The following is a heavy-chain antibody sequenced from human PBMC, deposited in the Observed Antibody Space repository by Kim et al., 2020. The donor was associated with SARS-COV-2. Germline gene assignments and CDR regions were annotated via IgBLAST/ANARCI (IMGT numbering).Heavy chain of an antibody. Sequence: GASLRLSCAASGFTFSSYAMSWVRQAPGKGLEWVSAISGSGGSTYYADSVKGRFTISRDNSKNTLYLQMNSLRAEDTAVYYCAKENPSHIVVVIAIMPDYWGQGTLVTVSS. CDR2: ISGSGGST. V-gene: IGHV3-23*01. D-gene: IGHD2-21*01. CDR3: AKENPSHIVVVIAIMPDY. CDR1: GFTFSSYA. J-gene: IGHJ4*02.